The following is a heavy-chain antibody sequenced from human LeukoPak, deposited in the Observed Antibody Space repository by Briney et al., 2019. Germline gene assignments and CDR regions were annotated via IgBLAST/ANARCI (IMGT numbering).Heavy chain of an antibody. V-gene: IGHV3-49*04. Sequence: PGRSLRLSCTASGFTFGDYAMSWVRQAPGKGLEWVGFIRSKAYGGTTEYAASVKGRFTISRDDSKSIAYQQMNSLKTEDTAVYYCTSRRGYSYGYYFDYWGQGTLVTVSS. CDR1: GFTFGDYA. CDR2: IRSKAYGGTT. J-gene: IGHJ4*02. CDR3: TSRRGYSYGYYFDY. D-gene: IGHD5-18*01.